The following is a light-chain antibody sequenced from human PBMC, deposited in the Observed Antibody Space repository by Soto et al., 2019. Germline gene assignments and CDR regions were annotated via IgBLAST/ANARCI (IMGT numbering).Light chain of an antibody. CDR1: QNVYNN. CDR3: QQCRNWPLT. V-gene: IGKV3-15*01. Sequence: EIVMKQSPATLSVSTGEGATLSCKASQNVYNNLAWYQQRPGQPPRLLIYDASTRATGISARFSGSGYGTEFTLTISSLQSEDFAVYFCQQCRNWPLTFGGGTKVDIK. J-gene: IGKJ4*01. CDR2: DAS.